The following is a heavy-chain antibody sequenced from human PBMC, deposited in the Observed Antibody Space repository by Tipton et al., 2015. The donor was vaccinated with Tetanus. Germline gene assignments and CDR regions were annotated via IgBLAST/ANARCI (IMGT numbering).Heavy chain of an antibody. V-gene: IGHV4-30-4*01. J-gene: IGHJ4*02. D-gene: IGHD1-14*01. CDR1: GGSINSGDYY. CDR3: ARGTGDY. Sequence: TLSLTCTVSGGSINSGDYYWSWIRQSPGKGLEWIGYIYYSGNTHYNPSLKSRVTISVDTSKNQFSLKLSSVTAADTAVYYCARGTGDYWGQGTLVTVSS. CDR2: IYYSGNT.